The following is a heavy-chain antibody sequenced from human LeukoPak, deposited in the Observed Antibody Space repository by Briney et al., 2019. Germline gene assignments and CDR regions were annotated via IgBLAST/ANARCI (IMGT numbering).Heavy chain of an antibody. Sequence: GGSLRLSCAASGFTFSDYYMSWIRQAPGKGLEWVSYISSSSSYTNYADSVKGRFTISRDNAKNSLYLQMNSLRAEDTAVYYCARVIAAAGLTFDYWGQGTLVIVSS. V-gene: IGHV3-11*05. CDR3: ARVIAAAGLTFDY. J-gene: IGHJ4*02. D-gene: IGHD6-13*01. CDR1: GFTFSDYY. CDR2: ISSSSSYT.